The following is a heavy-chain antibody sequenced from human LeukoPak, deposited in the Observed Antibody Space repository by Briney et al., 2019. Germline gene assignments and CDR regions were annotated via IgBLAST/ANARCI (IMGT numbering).Heavy chain of an antibody. CDR3: AREVRGRYSYLYYYYYYMDV. CDR1: GGSISSYY. CDR2: IYTSGSP. J-gene: IGHJ6*03. Sequence: SETLSLTCTVSGGSISSYYWSWIRQPAGKGLEWIGRIYTSGSPNYNPPLKGRVTMSVDTSKNQFSLKLSSVTAADTAVYYCAREVRGRYSYLYYYYYYMDVWGKGTTVTVSS. D-gene: IGHD5-18*01. V-gene: IGHV4-4*07.